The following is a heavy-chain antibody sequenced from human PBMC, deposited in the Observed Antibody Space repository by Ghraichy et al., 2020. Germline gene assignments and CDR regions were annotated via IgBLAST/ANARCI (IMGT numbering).Heavy chain of an antibody. V-gene: IGHV3-33*01. Sequence: GGSLRLSCAASGFTFSSYGMHWVRQAPGKGLEWVAVIWYDGSNKYYADSVKGRFTISRDNSKNTLYLQMNSLRAEDTAVYYCARGAYYYDSSGYQSFGYWGQGTLVTVSS. CDR1: GFTFSSYG. CDR2: IWYDGSNK. D-gene: IGHD3-22*01. CDR3: ARGAYYYDSSGYQSFGY. J-gene: IGHJ4*02.